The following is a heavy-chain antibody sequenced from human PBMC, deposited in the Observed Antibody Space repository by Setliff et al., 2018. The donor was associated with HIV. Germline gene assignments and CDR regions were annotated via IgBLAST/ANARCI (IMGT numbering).Heavy chain of an antibody. V-gene: IGHV3-48*01. Sequence: GGSLRLSCAASGFTFSNYNMNWVRQAPGKGLEWVSYISSSSSTRYYANSLKGRFTISRDNSKNTLYLQMYSLRAEDTALYYCAKDRVGYCSSISCPGGFDYWGQGTLVTVSS. J-gene: IGHJ4*02. D-gene: IGHD2-2*03. CDR3: AKDRVGYCSSISCPGGFDY. CDR2: ISSSSSTR. CDR1: GFTFSNYN.